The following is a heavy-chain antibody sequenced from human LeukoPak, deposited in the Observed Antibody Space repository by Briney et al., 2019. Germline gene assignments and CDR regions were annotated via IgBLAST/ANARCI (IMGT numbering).Heavy chain of an antibody. Sequence: ASVKVSCKASGYTFTSYGISWVRQAPGQGLEWMGWISAYNGNTNYAQKLQGRVTMTTDTSTSTAYMELRSLRSDDTAVYYCARDSAMVRGKDAFDIWGQGTMVTVSS. V-gene: IGHV1-18*01. CDR1: GYTFTSYG. CDR3: ARDSAMVRGKDAFDI. CDR2: ISAYNGNT. J-gene: IGHJ3*02. D-gene: IGHD3-10*01.